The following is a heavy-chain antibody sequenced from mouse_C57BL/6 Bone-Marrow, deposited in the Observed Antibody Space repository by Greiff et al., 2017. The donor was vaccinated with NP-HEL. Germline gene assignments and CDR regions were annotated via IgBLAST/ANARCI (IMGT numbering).Heavy chain of an antibody. CDR1: GYTFTSYW. D-gene: IGHD1-1*01. CDR3: ARAGATVVARRGYFDY. V-gene: IGHV1-59*01. J-gene: IGHJ2*01. Sequence: QVQLQQSGAELVRPGPSVKLSCKASGYTFTSYWMHWVKQRPGQGLEWIGVIDPSDSYTNYNQKFKGKATLTVDTSSSTAYMQLSSLTSEDSAVYNWARAGATVVARRGYFDYWGQGTTLTVSS. CDR2: IDPSDSYT.